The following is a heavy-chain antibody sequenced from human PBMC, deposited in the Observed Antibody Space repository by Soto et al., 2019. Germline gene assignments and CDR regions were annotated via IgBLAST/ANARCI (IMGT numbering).Heavy chain of an antibody. CDR3: ARAYGSGYYYYYMDV. V-gene: IGHV3-33*01. Sequence: GGSLRLSCAASGFTFSSYGMHWVRQAPGKGLEWVAVIWYDGSNKYYADSVKGRFTISRDNSKNTLYLQMNSLRAEDTAVYYCARAYGSGYYYYYMDVWGKGTTVTVSS. D-gene: IGHD3-10*01. CDR1: GFTFSSYG. CDR2: IWYDGSNK. J-gene: IGHJ6*03.